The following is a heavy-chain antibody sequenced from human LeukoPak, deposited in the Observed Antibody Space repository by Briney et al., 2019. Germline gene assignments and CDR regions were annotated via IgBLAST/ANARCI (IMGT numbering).Heavy chain of an antibody. Sequence: ASVKVSCKASGYTFTSYGISWVRQAPGQGLEWMGGFDPEDGETIYAQKFQGRVTMTEDTSTDTAYMELSSLRSEDTAVYYCALAFADAFDIWGQGTMVTVSS. CDR3: ALAFADAFDI. CDR2: FDPEDGET. J-gene: IGHJ3*02. CDR1: GYTFTSYG. V-gene: IGHV1-24*01.